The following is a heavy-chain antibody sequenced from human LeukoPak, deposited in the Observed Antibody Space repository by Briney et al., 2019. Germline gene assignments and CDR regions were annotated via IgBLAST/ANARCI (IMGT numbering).Heavy chain of an antibody. V-gene: IGHV7-4-1*02. J-gene: IGHJ4*02. CDR3: ARAFQSLGGLSLPDY. Sequence: ASVKVSCKASGYTLTSYAMNWVRQAPGQGLEWMGWIHPSTGNPTYAQGFTGRFVFSLDTSVSTTYLQISSLKAEDTAVYFCARAFQSLGGLSLPDYWGQGTLVTVSS. CDR2: IHPSTGNP. D-gene: IGHD3-16*02. CDR1: GYTLTSYA.